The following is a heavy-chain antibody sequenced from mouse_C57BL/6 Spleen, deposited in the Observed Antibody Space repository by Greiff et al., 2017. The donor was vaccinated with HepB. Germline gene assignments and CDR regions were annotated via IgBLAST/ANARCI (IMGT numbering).Heavy chain of an antibody. CDR2: INPNNGGT. CDR3: ARVGYFDY. V-gene: IGHV1-26*01. Sequence: EVQLQQSGPELVKPGASVKISCKASGYTFTDYYMNWVKQSHGKSLEWIGDINPNNGGTSYNQKFKGKATLTVDKSYSTAYMYLRSLTSEDSAVYYCARVGYFDYWGRGTTLTVSS. J-gene: IGHJ2*01. CDR1: GYTFTDYY.